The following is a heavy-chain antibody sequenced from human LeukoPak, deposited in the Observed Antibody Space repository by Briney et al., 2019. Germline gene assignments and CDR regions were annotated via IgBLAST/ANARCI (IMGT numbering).Heavy chain of an antibody. J-gene: IGHJ4*02. CDR2: ISPHSTFT. V-gene: IGHV1-2*02. Sequence: GASVKVSCKSSGFTFTDYYIHWVRQAPGQGLEWMGYISPHSTFTSSPQNFQGRVTMTRDPSNSTAYIELTNLTPDDTAVYYCARGGNDLFSKDFDYWGQGTLVTVSS. D-gene: IGHD1-1*01. CDR3: ARGGNDLFSKDFDY. CDR1: GFTFTDYY.